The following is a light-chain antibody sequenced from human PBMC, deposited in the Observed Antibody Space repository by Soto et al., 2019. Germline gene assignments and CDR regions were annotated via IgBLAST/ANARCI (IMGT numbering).Light chain of an antibody. J-gene: IGKJ2*01. CDR1: QSVSSSY. CDR3: QQYFSSPYT. V-gene: IGKV3-20*01. CDR2: GAS. Sequence: EIVLTQSPGTLSLSPGERATLSCRASQSVSSSYLAWYQQKPGQAPRLLIYGASSRATGIPDRFSGSGSGTDFTLTISRLEPDYFAVYYCQQYFSSPYTFGHWTQLEIK.